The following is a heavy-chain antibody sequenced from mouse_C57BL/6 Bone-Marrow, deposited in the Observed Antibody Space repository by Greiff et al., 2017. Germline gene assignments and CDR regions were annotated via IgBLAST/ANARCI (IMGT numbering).Heavy chain of an antibody. Sequence: QVQLQQPGAELVKPGASVKLSCKASGYTFTSYWMHWVKQRPGQGLEWIGMIHPNSGSTNYNEKFKSKATLTVDKSSSTAYMQISSLTSEDSAVYYCAREGRYAMDYWGQGTSVTVSS. CDR3: AREGRYAMDY. V-gene: IGHV1-64*01. CDR2: IHPNSGST. J-gene: IGHJ4*01. CDR1: GYTFTSYW.